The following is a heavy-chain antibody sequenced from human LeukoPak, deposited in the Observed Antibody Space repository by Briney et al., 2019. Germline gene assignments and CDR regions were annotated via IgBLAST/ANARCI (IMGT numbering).Heavy chain of an antibody. CDR1: GGSISSTNW. V-gene: IGHV4-4*02. CDR3: ARVVGQQWLVN. J-gene: IGHJ4*02. CDR2: IHHSGST. D-gene: IGHD6-19*01. Sequence: SGTLSLTCAVSGGSISSTNWWSLVRQPPGKGLEWIGEIHHSGSTNYNPSLKSRVSISVDKSKNQFSLKLSSVTAADTAVYYCARVVGQQWLVNWGQGTLVTVSS.